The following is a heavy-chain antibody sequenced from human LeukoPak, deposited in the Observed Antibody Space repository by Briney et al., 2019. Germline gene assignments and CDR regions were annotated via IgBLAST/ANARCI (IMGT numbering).Heavy chain of an antibody. CDR2: ISGSDGAT. CDR1: GFIFSNYA. V-gene: IGHV3-23*01. CDR3: ARTGTYGHYIDS. D-gene: IGHD1-14*01. J-gene: IGHJ4*02. Sequence: GGSLRLSCAASGFIFSNYAMTWVRQAPGKGLDWVSTISGSDGATYYADSLKGRFTIFRDDSKNTLYLQMNSLRPEDTAVYFCARTGTYGHYIDSWGQGIQVIVSS.